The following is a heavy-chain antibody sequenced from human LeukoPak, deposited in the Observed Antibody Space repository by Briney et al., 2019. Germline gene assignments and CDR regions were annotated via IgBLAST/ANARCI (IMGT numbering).Heavy chain of an antibody. D-gene: IGHD3-9*01. Sequence: GASVKVSCKASGFTFTSSAVQWVRQARGQRLEWIGWIVVGSGNTNYAQKFQERVTITRDMSTSTAYMELSSLRSEDTAVYYCAGHFDWSLFGGFDPWGQGTLVTVSS. CDR2: IVVGSGNT. J-gene: IGHJ5*02. CDR3: AGHFDWSLFGGFDP. CDR1: GFTFTSSA. V-gene: IGHV1-58*01.